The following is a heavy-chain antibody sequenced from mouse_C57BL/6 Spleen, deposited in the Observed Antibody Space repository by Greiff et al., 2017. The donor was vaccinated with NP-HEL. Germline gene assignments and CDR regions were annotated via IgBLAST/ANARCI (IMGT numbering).Heavy chain of an antibody. V-gene: IGHV14-4*01. CDR1: GFNITDDY. D-gene: IGHD1-1*01. J-gene: IGHJ1*03. CDR3: TPAYYDSGYGDFDD. CDR2: IDPENGDT. Sequence: VQLQQSGAELVRPGASVKLSCTASGFNITDDYMHWVKQRPEQGLEWIGWIDPENGDTEYASKFQGKATITADTSSNTAYLQLSSLTSEDTAVYYCTPAYYDSGYGDFDDWGTGTTVTVSS.